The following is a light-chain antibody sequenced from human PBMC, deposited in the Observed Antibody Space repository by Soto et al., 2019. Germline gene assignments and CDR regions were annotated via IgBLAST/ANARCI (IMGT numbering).Light chain of an antibody. J-gene: IGKJ1*01. CDR3: QHYGGSPRT. CDR2: GAS. V-gene: IGKV3-20*01. CDR1: QSVSSNY. Sequence: EIVLTQSPGSLSLSPGERATLSCRASQSVSSNYLAWYQQKPGQAPRLLIYGASSRATGIPDRFSGSGSGTDFPLTINRLEPEDFAVYYCQHYGGSPRTFGQGTKVEIK.